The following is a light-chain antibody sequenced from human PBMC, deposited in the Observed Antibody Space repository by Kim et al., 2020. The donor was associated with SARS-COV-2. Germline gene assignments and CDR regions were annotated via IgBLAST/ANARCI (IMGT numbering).Light chain of an antibody. CDR1: NIGSKS. CDR2: YDS. CDR3: QVWDSSSDHPV. V-gene: IGLV3-21*04. Sequence: APGKTARSTCGGNNIGSKSVHWYQQKPGQAPVLVIYYDSDRPSGIPERFYGSNSGNAATLTISRVEAGDEADYYCQVWDSSSDHPVFGGGTTLPVL. J-gene: IGLJ3*02.